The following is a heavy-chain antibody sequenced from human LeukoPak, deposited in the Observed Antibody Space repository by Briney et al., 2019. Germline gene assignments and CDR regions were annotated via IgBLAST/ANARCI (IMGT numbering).Heavy chain of an antibody. V-gene: IGHV3-30*18. CDR1: GFTFSSYG. CDR2: ISYDGRNK. J-gene: IGHJ4*02. CDR3: AKSEEEEAFDY. Sequence: PGGSLRLSCAASGFTFSSYGMHWVRQAPGKGLEWVAVISYDGRNKYYADSVKGRFTISRDNSKNTLYLQMNSLRAEDTAVYYCAKSEEEEAFDYWGQGTLVTVSS.